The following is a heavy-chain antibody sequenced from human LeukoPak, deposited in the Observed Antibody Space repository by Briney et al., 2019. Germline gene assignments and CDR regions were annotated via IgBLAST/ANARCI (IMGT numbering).Heavy chain of an antibody. D-gene: IGHD6-19*01. J-gene: IGHJ4*02. CDR3: AKGSRDSSGWYRDY. Sequence: GGSLRLSCAASGFTFSSYGMHWVRQAPGKGLEWVAFIRYDGSNKYYADFVKGRFTISRDNSKNTLYLQMNSLRAEDTAVYYCAKGSRDSSGWYRDYWGQGTLVTVSS. V-gene: IGHV3-30*02. CDR2: IRYDGSNK. CDR1: GFTFSSYG.